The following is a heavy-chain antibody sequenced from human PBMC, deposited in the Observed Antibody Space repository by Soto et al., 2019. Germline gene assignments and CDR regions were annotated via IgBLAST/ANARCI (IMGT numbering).Heavy chain of an antibody. J-gene: IGHJ4*02. CDR1: GYSFTSYW. CDR2: IYPGDSDT. Sequence: GESLKISCKGSGYSFTSYWIGWVRQMPGKGLEWMGIIYPGDSDTRYSPSFQGQVTISADKSISTAYLQWSSLKASDTAMYYCARHSPGYYDSSGYYYFDYWGQGTLVTVSS. V-gene: IGHV5-51*01. D-gene: IGHD3-22*01. CDR3: ARHSPGYYDSSGYYYFDY.